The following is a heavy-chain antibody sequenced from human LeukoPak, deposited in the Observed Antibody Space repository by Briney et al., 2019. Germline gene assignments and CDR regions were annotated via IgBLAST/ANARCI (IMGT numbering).Heavy chain of an antibody. CDR3: ARQAVAGKYSRHYFDY. CDR2: IYPGDSDT. Sequence: GESLTISCKGSGYSFTSYWIGWVRQMPGKGLEWMGIIYPGDSDTRYSPSFQGQVTISADKSISTAYLQWSSLKASDTAMYYCARQAVAGKYSRHYFDYWGQRTLVTVSS. D-gene: IGHD6-19*01. J-gene: IGHJ4*02. V-gene: IGHV5-51*01. CDR1: GYSFTSYW.